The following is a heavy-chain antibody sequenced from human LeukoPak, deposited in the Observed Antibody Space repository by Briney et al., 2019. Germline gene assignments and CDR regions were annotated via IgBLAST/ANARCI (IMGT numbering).Heavy chain of an antibody. V-gene: IGHV3-30-3*01. D-gene: IGHD6-13*01. Sequence: GGSLRLSCAASGFTFSSYAMHWVRRAPGKGLEWVAVISYDGSNKYYADSVKGRFTISRDNSKNTLYLQMNSLRAEDTAVYYCAREGAAAGKVVAGADYWGQGTLVTVSS. J-gene: IGHJ4*02. CDR2: ISYDGSNK. CDR3: AREGAAAGKVVAGADY. CDR1: GFTFSSYA.